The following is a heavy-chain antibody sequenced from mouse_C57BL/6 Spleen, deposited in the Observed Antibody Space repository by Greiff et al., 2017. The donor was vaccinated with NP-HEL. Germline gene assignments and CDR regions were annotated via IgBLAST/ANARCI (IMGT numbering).Heavy chain of an antibody. CDR1: GYAFSSSW. CDR3: ARRCGGTGYFDY. D-gene: IGHD1-1*02. Sequence: QVQLQQSGPELVKPGASVKISCKASGYAFSSSWMNWVKQRPGKGLEWIGRIYPGDGDTTYNGKFKGKATLTADKSSSTAYMQLSSLTSEDSAVYFCARRCGGTGYFDYWGQGTTLTVSS. J-gene: IGHJ2*01. CDR2: IYPGDGDT. V-gene: IGHV1-82*01.